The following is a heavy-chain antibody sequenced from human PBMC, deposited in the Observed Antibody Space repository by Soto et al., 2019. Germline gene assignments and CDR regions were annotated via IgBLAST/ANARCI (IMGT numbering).Heavy chain of an antibody. CDR1: SGSISSSNW. CDR3: ARDTVALRYFDY. D-gene: IGHD6-19*01. CDR2: IYHSGST. V-gene: IGHV4-4*02. J-gene: IGHJ4*02. Sequence: PSETLSLTCAVSSGSISSSNWWSWVRQPPGKGLEWIGEIYHSGSTNYNPSLKSRVTISVDKSKNQFSLKLSSVTAADTAVYYCARDTVALRYFDYWGQGTLVTVSS.